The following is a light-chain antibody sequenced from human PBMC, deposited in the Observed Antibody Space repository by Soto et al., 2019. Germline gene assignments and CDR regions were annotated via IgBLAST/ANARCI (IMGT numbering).Light chain of an antibody. CDR2: GAS. CDR1: QSVSSN. J-gene: IGKJ1*01. V-gene: IGKV3-15*01. Sequence: EIVMTHSPATLSVSPGERATLSCRASQSVSSNLAWYQQKPGQAPRLLIYGASTRATGIPARFSGSGSGTEFTLTISSLQSADFAVHYCQPYNNCLGTFGQGTNLDI. CDR3: QPYNNCLGT.